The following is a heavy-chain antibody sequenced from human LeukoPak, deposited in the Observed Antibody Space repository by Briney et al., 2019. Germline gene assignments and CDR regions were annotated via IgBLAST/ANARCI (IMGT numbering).Heavy chain of an antibody. CDR1: GFTFSSYA. CDR2: ISGSGGST. D-gene: IGHD5-24*01. J-gene: IGHJ4*02. CDR3: AKDVRDGYDYGGYFDY. V-gene: IGHV3-23*01. Sequence: GGSLRLSCAVSGFTFSSYAMSWVRQAPGKGLEWVSAISGSGGSTYYADSVKGRFTISRDNSKNTLYLQMNSLRAEDTAVYYCAKDVRDGYDYGGYFDYWGQGTLVTVSS.